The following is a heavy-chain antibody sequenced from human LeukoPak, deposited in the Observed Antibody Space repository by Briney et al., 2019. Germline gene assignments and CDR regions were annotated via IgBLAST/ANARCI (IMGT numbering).Heavy chain of an antibody. V-gene: IGHV1-2*02. D-gene: IGHD5-24*01. CDR2: INPNSGGT. CDR3: ARNSEMATITGDAFDI. J-gene: IGHJ3*02. CDR1: GYTFTGYY. Sequence: GASVKVSCKASGYTFTGYYMHWVRQAPGQGLEWMGWINPNSGGTNYAQKFQGRVTMTRDTSISTAYMELSRLRSDDTAVYYCARNSEMATITGDAFDIWGQGTMVTVSS.